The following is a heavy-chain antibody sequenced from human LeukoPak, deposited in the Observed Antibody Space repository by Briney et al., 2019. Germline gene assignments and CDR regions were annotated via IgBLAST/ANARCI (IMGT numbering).Heavy chain of an antibody. CDR1: GYNFTAYW. Sequence: GESLKISCKGSGYNFTAYWIGWVRQMPGKGLKWMGIIYPGDSDTRYSPSFQGQVTISADKSISTAYLQWSSLKASDTAMYYCARQGLHREQGPNDYWGQGTLVTVSS. CDR3: ARQGLHREQGPNDY. D-gene: IGHD1-26*01. CDR2: IYPGDSDT. V-gene: IGHV5-51*01. J-gene: IGHJ4*02.